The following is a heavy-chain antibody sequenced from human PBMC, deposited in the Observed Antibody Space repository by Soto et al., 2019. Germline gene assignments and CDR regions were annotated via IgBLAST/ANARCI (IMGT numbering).Heavy chain of an antibody. J-gene: IGHJ4*02. D-gene: IGHD3-22*01. CDR1: GFTFSSYA. CDR3: AKDPDSSGYVDY. CDR2: ISGSGGST. Sequence: EVQLLESGGGLVQPGGSLRLSCAASGFTFSSYAMSWVRQAPGKGLEWVSAISGSGGSTYYADSVKGRFTISRDNSKNTLYLQMNSLRSEDTAVYYCAKDPDSSGYVDYWGQGTLVTVSS. V-gene: IGHV3-23*01.